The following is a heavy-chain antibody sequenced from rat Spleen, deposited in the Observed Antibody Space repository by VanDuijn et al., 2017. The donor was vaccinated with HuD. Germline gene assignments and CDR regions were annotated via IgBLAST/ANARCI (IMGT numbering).Heavy chain of an antibody. D-gene: IGHD1-9*01. CDR1: GYSITSNY. CDR3: TRGRVYYGYTGFDY. J-gene: IGHJ2*01. CDR2: INYSGST. V-gene: IGHV3-1*01. Sequence: EVQLQESGPALVKPSQSLSLTCSVTGYSITSNYWGWIRKFPGNKMEWIGHINYSGSTTYNPSLKSRISITRDTSKNQFFLQLNSVTTEDTATYFCTRGRVYYGYTGFDYWGHGVMVTVSS.